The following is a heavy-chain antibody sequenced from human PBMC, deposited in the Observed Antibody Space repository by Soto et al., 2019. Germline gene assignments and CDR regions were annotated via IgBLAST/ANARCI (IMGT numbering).Heavy chain of an antibody. CDR2: IYYTGST. CDR3: ARRGGSGSSLYFDY. CDR1: GGSISSSSYY. V-gene: IGHV4-39*01. Sequence: QLQLQESGPGLVKPSETLSLTCAVSGGSISSSSYYWGWIRQPPGMGLEWIGSIYYTGSTYYNPSLKSRLTISVDTSKNQFSLKLSSVTAADTAVYYCARRGGSGSSLYFDYWGQGTLVTVSS. D-gene: IGHD3-10*01. J-gene: IGHJ4*02.